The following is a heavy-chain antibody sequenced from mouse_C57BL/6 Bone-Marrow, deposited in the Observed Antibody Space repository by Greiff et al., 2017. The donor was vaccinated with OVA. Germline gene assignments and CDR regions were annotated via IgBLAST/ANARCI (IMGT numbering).Heavy chain of an antibody. CDR1: GFTFSDYY. Sequence: EVKLMESGGGLVQPGGSLKLSCAASGFTFSDYYMYWVRQTPEERLEWVAYISNGGGSTYYPDTVKGRFTISRDNAKNTLYLQMSRLKSEDTAMYYCARHRYYYAMDYWGQGTSVTVSS. J-gene: IGHJ4*01. CDR2: ISNGGGST. CDR3: ARHRYYYAMDY. V-gene: IGHV5-12*01.